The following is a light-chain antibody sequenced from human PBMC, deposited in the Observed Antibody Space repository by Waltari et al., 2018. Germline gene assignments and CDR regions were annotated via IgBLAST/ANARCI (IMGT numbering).Light chain of an antibody. Sequence: DIQMTQSPSSLSASIGDRVTITCQASQDISIYVNWYQQKPGKAPRRLIYDAYTLESGVPSRFTGSGSGTDCTFTINSLQPEDIATYYCLQYDNIPPYTFGQGTKLEIK. CDR2: DAY. J-gene: IGKJ2*01. V-gene: IGKV1-33*01. CDR1: QDISIY. CDR3: LQYDNIPPYT.